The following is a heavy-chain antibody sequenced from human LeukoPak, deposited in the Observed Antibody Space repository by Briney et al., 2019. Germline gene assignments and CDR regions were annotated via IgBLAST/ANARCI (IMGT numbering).Heavy chain of an antibody. CDR2: IHGSGAT. CDR1: GYSNSGAYY. J-gene: IGHJ4*02. CDR3: ASPEGRYCGGGSCYDY. V-gene: IGHV4-38-2*02. Sequence: PSETLSLTCTVSGYSNSGAYYWGRVRQAPGKGLEWIGSIHGSGATYYNPSLKSRITISMDTSKNQFSLKLSSVTAADTAVYFCASPEGRYCGGGSCYDYWGQGTLVTVSS. D-gene: IGHD2-15*01.